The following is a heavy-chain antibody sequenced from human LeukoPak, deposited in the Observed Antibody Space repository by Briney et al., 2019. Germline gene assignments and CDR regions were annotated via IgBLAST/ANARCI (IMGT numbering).Heavy chain of an antibody. CDR3: ARHQGLSGYYLYYFDY. J-gene: IGHJ4*02. CDR2: IYYSGST. D-gene: IGHD3-22*01. CDR1: GGSISNYY. V-gene: IGHV4-59*01. Sequence: TSETLSLTCTVSGGSISNYYWSWIRQPPGRGLEWIGYIYYSGSTNYNPSLKSRVTISVGTSKNQFSLKLNSVTAADTAVYYCARHQGLSGYYLYYFDYWGQGTLVTVSS.